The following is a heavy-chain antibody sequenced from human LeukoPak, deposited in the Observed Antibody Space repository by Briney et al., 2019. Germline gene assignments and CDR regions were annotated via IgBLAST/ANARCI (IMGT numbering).Heavy chain of an antibody. CDR3: ARYGYSYGFHSHQYYFDY. Sequence: TGGSLRLSCAASGFTFSSYAMNWVRQAPGKGLEWVSSISSSSSYIYYADSVKGRFTISRDNAKNSLYLQMNSLRAEDTAVYYCARYGYSYGFHSHQYYFDYWGQGTLVTVSS. J-gene: IGHJ4*02. CDR2: ISSSSSYI. V-gene: IGHV3-21*01. D-gene: IGHD5-18*01. CDR1: GFTFSSYA.